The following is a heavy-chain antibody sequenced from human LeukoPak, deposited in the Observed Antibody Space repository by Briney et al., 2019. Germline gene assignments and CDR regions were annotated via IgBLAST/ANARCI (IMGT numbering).Heavy chain of an antibody. J-gene: IGHJ3*02. Sequence: SETLSLTCTVSGGSISTYYWSWIRRPPGKGLEWIAHVYYSGNTNYSPSLKSRVTISVDTSKNHFSLGLSSVTAADTAVYYCARGYTPDTFDIWGQGTMVSVSS. CDR3: ARGYTPDTFDI. CDR1: GGSISTYY. V-gene: IGHV4-59*01. CDR2: VYYSGNT. D-gene: IGHD5-18*01.